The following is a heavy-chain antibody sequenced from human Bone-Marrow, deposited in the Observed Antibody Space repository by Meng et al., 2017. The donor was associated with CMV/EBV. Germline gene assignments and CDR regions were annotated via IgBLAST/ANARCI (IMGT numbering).Heavy chain of an antibody. Sequence: GESLKISCAASGFTFNIYWMSWVRQAPGKGLEWVANIKQDESEKYYVDSVKGRFTISRDNARNSLYLQMNSLRVEDTAVYYCARVGQYQLPWGIWGQGTLVTVSS. J-gene: IGHJ4*02. CDR3: ARVGQYQLPWGI. CDR1: GFTFNIYW. V-gene: IGHV3-7*04. CDR2: IKQDESEK. D-gene: IGHD2-2*01.